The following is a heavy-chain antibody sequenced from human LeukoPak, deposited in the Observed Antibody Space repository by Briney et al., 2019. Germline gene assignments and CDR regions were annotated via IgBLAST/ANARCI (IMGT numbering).Heavy chain of an antibody. CDR1: GFTFSIYK. D-gene: IGHD3-3*01. CDR3: ATVNSYYDFWSGYYLAGWDY. Sequence: GGCLRLSCAASGFTFSIYKIYWVREAPRKGREWVSYISSSVSSIYYADSVKDRFTISRDNAKNSLYMQMNSLRAEVTAVYYCATVNSYYDFWSGYYLAGWDYWGQGTLVTVSS. V-gene: IGHV3-48*03. J-gene: IGHJ4*02. CDR2: ISSSVSSI.